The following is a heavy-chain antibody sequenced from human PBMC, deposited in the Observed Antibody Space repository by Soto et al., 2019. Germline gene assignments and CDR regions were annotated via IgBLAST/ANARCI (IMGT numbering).Heavy chain of an antibody. Sequence: QVQLVQSGAEVKKPGSSVKASCKASGGTFSSYAISWVRQAPEQGLEWMGGIIPIFGTANYAQKFQGRVTITADESTNRAYVELSSLSSEDTAVYYCAREAPGYYGSGSYNLGYWGQGTLVTVSS. CDR3: AREAPGYYGSGSYNLGY. D-gene: IGHD3-10*01. CDR2: IIPIFGTA. CDR1: GGTFSSYA. J-gene: IGHJ4*02. V-gene: IGHV1-69*01.